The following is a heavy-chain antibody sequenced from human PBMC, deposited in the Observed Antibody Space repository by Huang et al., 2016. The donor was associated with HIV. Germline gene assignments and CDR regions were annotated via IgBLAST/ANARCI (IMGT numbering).Heavy chain of an antibody. CDR3: ATDYYANFDY. J-gene: IGHJ4*02. V-gene: IGHV1-18*04. CDR2: ISPYHTKT. Sequence: QVQLMQSGAEVKKPGASVKVSCKASGYSFTSYGLSWVRQAPGHGLEWMGWISPYHTKTNYAPKFQGRVTMTTDTSTNTAYMELRSRRSDDTAVYYCATDYYANFDYWGQGTLVTISS. D-gene: IGHD2-2*01. CDR1: GYSFTSYG.